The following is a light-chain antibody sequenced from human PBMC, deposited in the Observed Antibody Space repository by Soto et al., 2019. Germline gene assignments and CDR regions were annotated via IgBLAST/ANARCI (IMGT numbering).Light chain of an antibody. J-gene: IGLJ1*01. CDR2: NVY. CDR1: SSDVGGYNY. V-gene: IGLV2-14*01. Sequence: LTQPAAVSGSPGQSITIPCTGSSSDVGGYNYVSWHQQHPGKAPKLMIFNVYHRPSGVSSRFSGSKSGNTASLIISGLQAEDEADSYCSSFTTITPTYVFGTGTKVTVL. CDR3: SSFTTITPTYV.